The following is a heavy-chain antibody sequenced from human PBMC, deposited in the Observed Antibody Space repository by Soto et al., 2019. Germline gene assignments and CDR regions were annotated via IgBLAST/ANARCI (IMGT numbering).Heavy chain of an antibody. CDR1: GFVYSHYA. CDR2: IWNDGSQK. CDR3: VRGIPSQYSSTWLYWHFDL. Sequence: VQLVESGGGVVQPGRSLRLSCEASGFVYSHYAMHWVRQAPGKGPEWVALIWNDGSQKNYVDSVKGRFTISRDNSKNTRNLQMNSLGADDTAMYFCVRGIPSQYSSTWLYWHFDLWGPGPLVTVSS. D-gene: IGHD6-13*01. J-gene: IGHJ2*01. V-gene: IGHV3-33*01.